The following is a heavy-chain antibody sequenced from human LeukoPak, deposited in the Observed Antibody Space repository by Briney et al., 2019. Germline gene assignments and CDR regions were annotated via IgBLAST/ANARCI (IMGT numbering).Heavy chain of an antibody. D-gene: IGHD2-2*01. J-gene: IGHJ5*02. V-gene: IGHV1-2*06. CDR2: INPNSGGT. Sequence: ASVKVSCKASRYTFTGYYMHWVRQAPGQGLEWMGRINPNSGGTNYAQKFQGRVTTTRDTSINTAYMEVSRLRSDDTAVYYRARGGSTAGLKYNWFDPWGQGTLVTVSS. CDR3: ARGGSTAGLKYNWFDP. CDR1: RYTFTGYY.